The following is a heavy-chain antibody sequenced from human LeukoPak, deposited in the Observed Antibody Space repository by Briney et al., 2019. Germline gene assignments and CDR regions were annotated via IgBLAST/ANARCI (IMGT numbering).Heavy chain of an antibody. D-gene: IGHD2-2*01. V-gene: IGHV3-21*01. CDR2: ISSSGSFI. CDR1: GFTFSSC. Sequence: NPGGSLRLSCAASGFTFSSCMNWVRQAPGKGLEWVSSISSSGSFIYYADSVKGRLTTSRDNAKNSLYLQMNSLRADDTAVYYCARVVTAAWDWFDPWGQGTLVTVSS. J-gene: IGHJ5*02. CDR3: ARVVTAAWDWFDP.